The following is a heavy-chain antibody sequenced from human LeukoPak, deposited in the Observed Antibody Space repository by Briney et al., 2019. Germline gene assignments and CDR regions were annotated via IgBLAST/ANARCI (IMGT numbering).Heavy chain of an antibody. V-gene: IGHV4-34*01. CDR2: INHSGST. CDR3: ASSIAVAGSYYFDY. J-gene: IGHJ4*02. D-gene: IGHD6-19*01. CDR1: GGSINGYY. Sequence: SETLSLTCTVSGGSINGYYWSWIRQPPGKGLEWIGEINHSGSTNYNPSLKSRVTISVDTSKNQFSLKLSSVTAADTAVYYCASSIAVAGSYYFDYWGQGTLVTVSS.